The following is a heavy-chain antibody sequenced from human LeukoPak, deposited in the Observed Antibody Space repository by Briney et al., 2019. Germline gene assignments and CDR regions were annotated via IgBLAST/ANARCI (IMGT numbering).Heavy chain of an antibody. V-gene: IGHV4-59*02. CDR3: AWDLLGVSTYQYYGMDV. D-gene: IGHD2-8*01. Sequence: PSETLSLTCTVSGGSVSSYYWSWIRQPPGKGLEWIGYIYYSGSTNYNPSLKSRVTMSVDTSKNQFSLKLSSVTAADTAVYYCAWDLLGVSTYQYYGMDVWGQGTTVTVSS. CDR1: GGSVSSYY. CDR2: IYYSGST. J-gene: IGHJ6*02.